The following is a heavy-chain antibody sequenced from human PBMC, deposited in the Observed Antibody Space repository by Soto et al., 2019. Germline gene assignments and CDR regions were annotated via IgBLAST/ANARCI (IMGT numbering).Heavy chain of an antibody. V-gene: IGHV3-74*01. CDR3: GTTFEY. CDR2: INNDGSRT. D-gene: IGHD1-26*01. CDR1: GSTFSNYW. Sequence: LRLSFAVSGSTFSNYWIHWVRQVPGEGLVWVSSINNDGSRTWYADSVRGRIAMSRDNARNLVSLQMNSLRAEDTAVYYCGTTFEYWGQGALVTVSS. J-gene: IGHJ4*02.